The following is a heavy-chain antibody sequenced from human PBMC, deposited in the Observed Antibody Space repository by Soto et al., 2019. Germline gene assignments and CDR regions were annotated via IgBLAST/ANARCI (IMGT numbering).Heavy chain of an antibody. D-gene: IGHD3-9*01. CDR1: GFTFSSYG. CDR2: IWYDGSNK. Sequence: PGGSLRLSCAASGFTFSSYGMHWVRQAPGKGLEWVAVIWYDGSNKYYADSVKGRFTISRDNSKNTLYLQMNSLRAEDTAMYYCARERGYYDILTGPPRYGMDVWGQGTTVTVSS. V-gene: IGHV3-33*01. J-gene: IGHJ6*02. CDR3: ARERGYYDILTGPPRYGMDV.